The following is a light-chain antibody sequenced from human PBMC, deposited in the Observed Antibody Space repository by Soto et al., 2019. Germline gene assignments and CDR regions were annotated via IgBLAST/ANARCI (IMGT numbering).Light chain of an antibody. V-gene: IGKV1-5*03. J-gene: IGKJ1*01. CDR3: QQSNVYPWT. CDR1: QSVDNK. CDR2: KAS. Sequence: DIHLMQSPSTLSASVGDRVTLTCRASQSVDNKLAWYQQKPGKDPTLLIYKASNLQSAVQSKFRGSGSGTEFTLTISSLQPEDFATYYCQQSNVYPWTFGQGTRVEIK.